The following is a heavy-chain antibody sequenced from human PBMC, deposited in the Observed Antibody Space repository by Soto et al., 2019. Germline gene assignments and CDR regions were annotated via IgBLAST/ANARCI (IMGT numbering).Heavy chain of an antibody. CDR1: GFTFSDYE. CDR2: ISRSGDNS. J-gene: IGHJ4*02. CDR3: AREGRDGYNYFDS. Sequence: EVQLVESGGGLAQPGGSLRVSCAASGFTFSDYEMTWVRQAPGKGLEWVSFISRSGDNSYYSDSVGGRFTISRDNAKNSLFLQMNSLRPEDTAVYFCAREGRDGYNYFDSWGQGTLVTVSS. V-gene: IGHV3-48*03. D-gene: IGHD5-12*01.